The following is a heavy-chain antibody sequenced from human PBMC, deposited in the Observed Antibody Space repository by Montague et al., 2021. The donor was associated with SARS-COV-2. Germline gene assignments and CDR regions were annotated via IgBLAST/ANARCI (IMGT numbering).Heavy chain of an antibody. Sequence: RRLSFAASGFPFSSYAMSWVRQAPGKGLEWVSIISGSGGSTYYADSVKGRFTISRDNSKNTLYLQMNSLRAEDTAVYYCANDVGALLGSGSYQGYWGQGTLVTVSS. J-gene: IGHJ4*02. CDR3: ANDVGALLGSGSYQGY. V-gene: IGHV3-23*01. CDR1: GFPFSSYA. CDR2: ISGSGGST. D-gene: IGHD3-10*01.